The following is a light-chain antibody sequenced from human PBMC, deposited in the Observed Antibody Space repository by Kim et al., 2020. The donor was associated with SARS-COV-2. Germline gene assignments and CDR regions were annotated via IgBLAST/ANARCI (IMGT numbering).Light chain of an antibody. CDR2: DTS. V-gene: IGLV7-46*01. Sequence: GGTVAPTCGSSTGSVTSGHYPSWLQQRPGQAPRTLIFDTSRRHPWTPARFSGSLLGGKAALTLSGAQPEDEADYYCLLSYRDPRGIFGGGTQLTVL. CDR1: TGSVTSGHY. J-gene: IGLJ2*01. CDR3: LLSYRDPRGI.